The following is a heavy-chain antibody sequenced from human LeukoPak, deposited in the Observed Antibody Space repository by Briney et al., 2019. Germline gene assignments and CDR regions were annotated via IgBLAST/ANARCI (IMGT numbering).Heavy chain of an antibody. Sequence: SVKVSCKASGGTFSSYAISWVRQAPGQGLEWMGRIIPISGTANYAQKFQGRVTITTDESTSTAYMELSSLRSEDTAVYYCARPHSSSWYSLDFDYWGQGTLVTVSS. V-gene: IGHV1-69*05. D-gene: IGHD6-13*01. CDR1: GGTFSSYA. J-gene: IGHJ4*02. CDR3: ARPHSSSWYSLDFDY. CDR2: IIPISGTA.